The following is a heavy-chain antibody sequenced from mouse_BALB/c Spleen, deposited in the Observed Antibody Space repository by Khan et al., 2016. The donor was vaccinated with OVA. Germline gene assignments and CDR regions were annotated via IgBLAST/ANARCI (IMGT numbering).Heavy chain of an antibody. J-gene: IGHJ3*01. CDR2: ISSGGDYT. Sequence: EVELVESGGDLVRPGGSLKLSCAASGFSFSSYSMSWVRQTPDKRLEWVATISSGGDYTYYPDSVKGRFTISRDNAKNTLYLHMSSLKAEDTAIYYCASHLTGSFAYGGQGTLVTVSA. CDR3: ASHLTGSFAY. V-gene: IGHV5-6*01. D-gene: IGHD4-1*01. CDR1: GFSFSSYS.